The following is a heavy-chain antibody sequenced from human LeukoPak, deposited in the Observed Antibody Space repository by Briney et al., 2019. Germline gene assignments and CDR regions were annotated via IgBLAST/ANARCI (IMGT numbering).Heavy chain of an antibody. J-gene: IGHJ3*02. CDR2: IYHSGST. CDR3: ARQSGATRRGAFDI. CDR1: GGSISSGGYY. V-gene: IGHV4-30-2*01. Sequence: SETLSLTCTVSGGSISSGGYYWSWIRQPPGKGLEWIGYIYHSGSTYYNPSLKSRVTISVDTPKNQFSLKLSSVTAADTAVYYCARQSGATRRGAFDIWGQGTMVTVSS. D-gene: IGHD1-26*01.